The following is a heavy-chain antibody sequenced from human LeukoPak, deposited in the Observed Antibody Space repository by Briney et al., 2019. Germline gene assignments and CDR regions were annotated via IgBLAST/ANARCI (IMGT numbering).Heavy chain of an antibody. Sequence: SLRLSCAASGFTFSSYAMHWVRQAPGKGLEWVAVISYDGSNKYYADSVKGRFTISRDNSKNPLYLQMNSLRAEDTAVYYCAGAAIDYNWFDPWGQGTLVTVSS. J-gene: IGHJ5*02. CDR2: ISYDGSNK. D-gene: IGHD2-2*01. CDR3: AGAAIDYNWFDP. V-gene: IGHV3-30*04. CDR1: GFTFSSYA.